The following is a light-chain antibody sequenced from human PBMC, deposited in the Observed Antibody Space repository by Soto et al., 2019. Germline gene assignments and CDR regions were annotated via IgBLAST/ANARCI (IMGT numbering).Light chain of an antibody. J-gene: IGLJ2*01. Sequence: QSVLTQPPSASGTPGQRVTISCSRGSSNIGRNTVNWFQQLPGTAPKLLIYTNNQRPSGVPDRFSGSKSGTSASLAISGLQSEDEADYYCAAWDDSLNGVVFGGGTKLTVL. V-gene: IGLV1-44*01. CDR1: SSNIGRNT. CDR3: AAWDDSLNGVV. CDR2: TNN.